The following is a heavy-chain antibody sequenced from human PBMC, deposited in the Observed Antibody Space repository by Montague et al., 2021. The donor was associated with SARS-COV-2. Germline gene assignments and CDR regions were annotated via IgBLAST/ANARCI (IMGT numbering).Heavy chain of an antibody. J-gene: IGHJ6*02. D-gene: IGHD3-10*01. CDR3: VSLWKYGSGSHYAPWDYYNYGADV. V-gene: IGHV4-39*01. Sequence: SETLSLTCSVSGGSITSSSYYWGWIRQSPDKGLEWIGNIYYSGSTCYNPSLKSRVTISVDTSKYQFSLKLSSVTAADTAVYYCVSLWKYGSGSHYAPWDYYNYGADVWGQGTTVTVSS. CDR1: GGSITSSSYY. CDR2: IYYSGST.